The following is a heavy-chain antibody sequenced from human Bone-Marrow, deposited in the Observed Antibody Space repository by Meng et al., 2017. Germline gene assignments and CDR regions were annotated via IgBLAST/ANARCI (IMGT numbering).Heavy chain of an antibody. D-gene: IGHD3-16*01. Sequence: VQVQQWGAGLLNPSVTLSLAGAVYGGSVSGYCWSWNRQPPGKELEWIREINHSGNNNHNPSLKVRVTISVDTSKNQFSLKLSSVTAADTAVYYCARERNTYRLSVGRGKWFDPWGQGTLVTVSS. CDR2: INHSGNN. V-gene: IGHV4-34*01. J-gene: IGHJ5*02. CDR1: GGSVSGYC. CDR3: ARERNTYRLSVGRGKWFDP.